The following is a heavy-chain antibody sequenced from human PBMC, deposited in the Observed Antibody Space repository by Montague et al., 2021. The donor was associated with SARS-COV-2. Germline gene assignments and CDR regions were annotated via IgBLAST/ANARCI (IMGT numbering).Heavy chain of an antibody. Sequence: SETLSLTCTVSGHSVSSSDHYWGRIRQPPGKGLEWLGIVYYSGYTYYNPSVKGRVTISIDASKNQFSLKLNSLTATDTAIYHCARRRLREDYFDFWGQGTPVTVSS. V-gene: IGHV4-39*01. D-gene: IGHD4-17*01. CDR3: ARRRLREDYFDF. J-gene: IGHJ4*02. CDR2: VYYSGYT. CDR1: GHSVSSSDHY.